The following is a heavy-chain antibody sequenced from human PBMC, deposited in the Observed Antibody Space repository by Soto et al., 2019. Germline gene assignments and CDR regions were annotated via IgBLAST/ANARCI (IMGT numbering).Heavy chain of an antibody. J-gene: IGHJ4*02. CDR1: GYGFACYW. CDR3: ARQIYDSDTGPNFQYYFDS. V-gene: IGHV5-10-1*01. Sequence: PGESLKISCNGSGYGFACYWITWVGQKPGKGLEWMGRIDPSDSQTYYSPSFRGHVTISVTKSITTVFLQWSSLRASDTAMYYCARQIYDSDTGPNFQYYFDSWGQGTPVTVSS. CDR2: IDPSDSQT. D-gene: IGHD3-22*01.